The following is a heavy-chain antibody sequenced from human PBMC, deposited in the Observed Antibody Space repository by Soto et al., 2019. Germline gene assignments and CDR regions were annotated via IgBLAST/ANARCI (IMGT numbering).Heavy chain of an antibody. V-gene: IGHV4-39*01. Sequence: QLQLQESGPGLVKPSETLSLTCTVSGGSISSGSYFWGWIRQPPGKGLEWIGNIHYSGSTYYNPSLKSRVTISVDTSKNQFSLKVSSVTAADTAVYYCTRRNSGSGKRDCWGQGTLVTVSS. CDR3: TRRNSGSGKRDC. CDR2: IHYSGST. CDR1: GGSISSGSYF. J-gene: IGHJ4*02. D-gene: IGHD3-10*01.